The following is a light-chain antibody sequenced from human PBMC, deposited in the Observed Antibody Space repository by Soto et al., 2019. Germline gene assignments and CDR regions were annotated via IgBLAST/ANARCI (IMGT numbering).Light chain of an antibody. CDR2: KAS. Sequence: DIQMTQSPSTLSASVGDRVTITCRASQSISSWLAWYQQKPGKAPTLLIYKASSLESGVPSRFSGSGSGTEFTLTISSLQPDDFATYYCHQYNSYSRTFGQGTKVEI. V-gene: IGKV1-5*03. CDR3: HQYNSYSRT. CDR1: QSISSW. J-gene: IGKJ1*01.